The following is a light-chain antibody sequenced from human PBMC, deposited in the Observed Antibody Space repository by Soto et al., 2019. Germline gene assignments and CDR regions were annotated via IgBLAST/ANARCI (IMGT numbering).Light chain of an antibody. J-gene: IGKJ5*01. CDR1: HSVRSD. Sequence: EIVMTQSPATLSVSPGERATLTCRASHSVRSDLAWYQQKPGQSPRLLIFDASTRATGIPARFSGSGSGTEFTLTISNLQSEDFAVYYCHQYNKWPPITFGQGTRL. V-gene: IGKV3-15*01. CDR2: DAS. CDR3: HQYNKWPPIT.